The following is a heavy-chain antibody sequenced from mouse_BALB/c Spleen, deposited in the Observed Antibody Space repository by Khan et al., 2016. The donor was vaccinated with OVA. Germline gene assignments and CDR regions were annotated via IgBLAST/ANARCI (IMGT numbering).Heavy chain of an antibody. D-gene: IGHD2-14*01. CDR1: GYTFTSCT. Sequence: QIQLVQSGAELARPGASVKMSCKASGYTFTSCTIHWIKKRPGQGLEWIGYINPSNGYTNYNQKFKDKATLTTDKSSTTAYLQLSSLTSDDSAVYNCVRDGAYHRNDGWFAYWGQGTLVTVSA. CDR2: INPSNGYT. J-gene: IGHJ3*01. V-gene: IGHV1-4*01. CDR3: VRDGAYHRNDGWFAY.